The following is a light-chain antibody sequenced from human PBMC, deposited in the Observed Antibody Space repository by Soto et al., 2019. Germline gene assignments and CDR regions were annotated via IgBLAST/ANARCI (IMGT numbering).Light chain of an antibody. CDR1: SSDVGGYNY. J-gene: IGLJ3*02. V-gene: IGLV2-14*01. CDR3: SSYTSSSTLL. CDR2: EVT. Sequence: QSALTQPVSVSGSPGQSITISCTGTSSDVGGYNYVSWYQQHPGKAPKLMIYEVTNRPSGVSNRFSGSKSGNTASLTISGLQAEDEADYYCSSYTSSSTLLFGGGPKLTVL.